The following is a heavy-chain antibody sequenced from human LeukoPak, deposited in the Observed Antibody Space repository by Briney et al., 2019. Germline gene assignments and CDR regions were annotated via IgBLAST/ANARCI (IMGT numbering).Heavy chain of an antibody. CDR1: GGSISSYY. CDR3: VRAASGYTYYFDY. D-gene: IGHD3-3*01. V-gene: IGHV4-4*07. J-gene: IGHJ4*02. CDR2: IYTSGST. Sequence: SETLSLTCTVSGGSISSYYWSWIRQPAGKGLEWIGRIYTSGSTNYNPSLKSQVTMSVDSSKNQFSLKLSSVTAADTAVYYCVRAASGYTYYFDYWGQGTLVTVSS.